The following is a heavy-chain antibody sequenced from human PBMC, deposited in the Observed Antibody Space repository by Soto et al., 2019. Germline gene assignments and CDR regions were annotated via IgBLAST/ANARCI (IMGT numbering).Heavy chain of an antibody. CDR1: GFTFSSYA. CDR2: ISGSGGST. D-gene: IGHD2-15*01. Sequence: PGGSLRLSCAASGFTFSSYAMSWVRQAPGKGLEWVSAISGSGGSTDYADSVKGRFTTSRDHSKNTLYLQMNSLRAEDTAVYYCAKVHCSADSCYSGFDYWGQGTLVTVSS. J-gene: IGHJ4*02. V-gene: IGHV3-23*01. CDR3: AKVHCSADSCYSGFDY.